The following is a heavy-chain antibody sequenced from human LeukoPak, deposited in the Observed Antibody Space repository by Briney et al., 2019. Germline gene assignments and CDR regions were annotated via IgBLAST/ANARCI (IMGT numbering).Heavy chain of an antibody. CDR2: IYYSGST. V-gene: IGHV4-39*01. CDR1: GGSISSSSYY. D-gene: IGHD3-10*01. J-gene: IGHJ5*02. CDR3: ATLTYYYGSGIDP. Sequence: PSETLSLTCTVSGGSISSSSYYWGWIRQPPGKGLEWIGSIYYSGSTYYNPSLKSRVTISVDTSKNQFSLKLSSVTAADTAVYYCATLTYYYGSGIDPWGQGTLVTVSS.